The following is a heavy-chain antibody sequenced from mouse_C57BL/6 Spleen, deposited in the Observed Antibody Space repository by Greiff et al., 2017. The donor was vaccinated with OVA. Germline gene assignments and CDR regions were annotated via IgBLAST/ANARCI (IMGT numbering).Heavy chain of an antibody. Sequence: EVQVVESGEGLVKPGGSLKLSCAASGFTFSSYAMSWVRQTPEKRLEWVAYISSGGDYIYYADTVKGRFTISRDNARNTLYLQMSSLKSEDTAMYYCTRDLGYYAMDYWGQGTSVTVSS. V-gene: IGHV5-9-1*02. J-gene: IGHJ4*01. CDR1: GFTFSSYA. CDR3: TRDLGYYAMDY. CDR2: ISSGGDYI. D-gene: IGHD4-1*01.